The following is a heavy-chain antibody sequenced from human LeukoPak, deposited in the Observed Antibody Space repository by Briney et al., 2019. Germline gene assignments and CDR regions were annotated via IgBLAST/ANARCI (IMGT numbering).Heavy chain of an antibody. CDR1: GFTFSSYA. V-gene: IGHV3-23*01. CDR2: ISGSGGST. Sequence: GSLRLSCAASGFTFSSYAMSWVRQAPGKGLEWVSAISGSGGSTYYADSVKGRFTISRDNSKNTLYLQMNSLRAEDTAVYYCAKDSCSSTSRYGDYWGQGTLVTVSS. J-gene: IGHJ4*02. CDR3: AKDSCSSTSRYGDY. D-gene: IGHD2-2*01.